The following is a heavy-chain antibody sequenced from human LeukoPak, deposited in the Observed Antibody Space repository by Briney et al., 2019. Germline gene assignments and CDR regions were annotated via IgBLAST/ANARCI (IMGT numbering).Heavy chain of an antibody. D-gene: IGHD3-22*01. Sequence: SETLSLTCTVSGGSISSYYWSWIRQPPGKGLEWIGYIYYSGSTYYNPSLKSRVTISVDTSKNQFSLKLSSVTAADTAVYYCARERYYYDSSGYYSPEKFFDYWGQGTLVTVSS. J-gene: IGHJ4*02. V-gene: IGHV4-59*12. CDR3: ARERYYYDSSGYYSPEKFFDY. CDR1: GGSISSYY. CDR2: IYYSGST.